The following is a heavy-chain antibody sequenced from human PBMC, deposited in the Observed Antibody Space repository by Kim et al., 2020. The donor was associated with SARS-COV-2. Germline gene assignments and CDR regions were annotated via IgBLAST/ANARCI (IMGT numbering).Heavy chain of an antibody. Sequence: GGSLRLSCAASGFTFSDYYMSWIRQAPGKGLEWVSYISSSGSTIYYADSVKGRFTISRDNAKNSLYLQMNSLRAEDTAVYYCAAPSAGYCSSTSCYATSYYYYGMDVWGQGTTVTVSS. CDR2: ISSSGSTI. CDR1: GFTFSDYY. D-gene: IGHD2-2*01. V-gene: IGHV3-11*01. CDR3: AAPSAGYCSSTSCYATSYYYYGMDV. J-gene: IGHJ6*02.